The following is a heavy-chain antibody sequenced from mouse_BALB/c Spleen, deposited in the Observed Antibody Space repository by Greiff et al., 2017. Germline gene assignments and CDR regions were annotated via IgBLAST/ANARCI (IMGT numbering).Heavy chain of an antibody. CDR2: IYPGDGDT. D-gene: IGHD2-3*01. V-gene: IGHV1-80*01. CDR3: AGGYDGYRYYIDY. J-gene: IGHJ2*01. Sequence: QVQLQQSGAELVRPGSSVKISCKASGYAFSSYWMNWVKQRPGQGLEWIGQIYPGDGDTNYNGKFKGKATLTADKSSSTAYMQLSSLTSEDSAVYFCAGGYDGYRYYIDYWGQGTTLTVSS. CDR1: GYAFSSYW.